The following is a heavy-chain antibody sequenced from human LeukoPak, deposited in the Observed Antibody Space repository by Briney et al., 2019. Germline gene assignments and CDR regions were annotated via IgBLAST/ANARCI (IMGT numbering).Heavy chain of an antibody. J-gene: IGHJ4*02. CDR2: IYSGGST. V-gene: IGHV3-66*01. CDR1: GFTVSSNY. D-gene: IGHD6-13*01. CDR3: ARGPYSSSLLLFDY. Sequence: PGGSLRLSCAASGFTVSSNYMSWVRQAPGKGLEWVSVIYSGGSTYYADSVKGRFTISRDNSTNTLYLQMNSLRAEDTAVYYCARGPYSSSLLLFDYWGQGTLVTVSS.